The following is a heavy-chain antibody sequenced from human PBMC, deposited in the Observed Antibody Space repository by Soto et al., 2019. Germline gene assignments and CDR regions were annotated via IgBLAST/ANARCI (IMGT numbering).Heavy chain of an antibody. Sequence: SVKVSCKASGGTFSSYAISWVRQAPGQGLEWMGGIIPIFGTANYAQKFQGRVTITADESTSTAYMGLSSLRSEDTAVYYCAMRVGYSSGLWADASYYLDYWGQGTLVTVSS. CDR1: GGTFSSYA. V-gene: IGHV1-69*13. CDR3: AMRVGYSSGLWADASYYLDY. J-gene: IGHJ4*02. CDR2: IIPIFGTA. D-gene: IGHD6-19*01.